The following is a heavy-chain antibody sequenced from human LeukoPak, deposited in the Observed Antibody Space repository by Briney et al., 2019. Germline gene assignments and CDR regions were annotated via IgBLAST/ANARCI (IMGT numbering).Heavy chain of an antibody. D-gene: IGHD5-12*01. CDR2: INPNSGAT. V-gene: IGHV1-2*02. J-gene: IGHJ1*01. CDR3: APAKYTGYDLPYN. CDR1: GYSFTGHF. Sequence: ASAKVSCKASGYSFTGHFIHWLRQAPGQGLEYVGWINPNSGATNSAQKFQGRVIMTGDTSSGTVYMALTALRSDDTATYYFAPAKYTGYDLPYNWGHGTLVAVSS.